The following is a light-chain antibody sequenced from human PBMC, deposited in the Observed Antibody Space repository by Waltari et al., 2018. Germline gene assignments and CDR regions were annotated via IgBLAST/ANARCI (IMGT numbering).Light chain of an antibody. V-gene: IGLV2-14*03. CDR3: LSYTTTYTWV. CDR1: SSDLGTYDF. J-gene: IGLJ3*02. Sequence: QSALTQPASVSGSPGQSLTISSAGSSSDLGTYDFVAWYQHLPGTVPKLILFDVNKRPSGISARFSGSKSGNTASLTISGLLPEDEADYFCLSYTTTYTWVFGGGTRVTVL. CDR2: DVN.